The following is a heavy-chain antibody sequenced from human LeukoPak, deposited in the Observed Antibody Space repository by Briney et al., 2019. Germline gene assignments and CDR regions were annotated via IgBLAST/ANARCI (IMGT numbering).Heavy chain of an antibody. D-gene: IGHD4-17*01. Sequence: GGSLRLSCAASGFTFSSYAMHWVRQAPGKGLEWVAVISYDGSNKYYADSVKGRFTIPRDNSKNTLYLQMNSLRAEDTAVYYCAREGDYGDYDYWGQGTLVTVSS. CDR2: ISYDGSNK. CDR1: GFTFSSYA. V-gene: IGHV3-30-3*01. CDR3: AREGDYGDYDY. J-gene: IGHJ4*02.